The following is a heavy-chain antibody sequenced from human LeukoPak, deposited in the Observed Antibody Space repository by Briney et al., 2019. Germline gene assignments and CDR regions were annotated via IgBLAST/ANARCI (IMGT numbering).Heavy chain of an antibody. CDR2: IYISGSGST. CDR3: ARGSRRESGSYYYWFDP. D-gene: IGHD1-26*01. J-gene: IGHJ5*02. CDR1: GGSISSYY. Sequence: PSETLSLPCTVSGGSISSYYWSWIRQPAGKGLEWIGRIYISGSGSTNYNPSLKSRVTMSVDTSKNQFSLKLSSVTAADTAVYYCARGSRRESGSYYYWFDPWGQGTLVTVSP. V-gene: IGHV4-4*07.